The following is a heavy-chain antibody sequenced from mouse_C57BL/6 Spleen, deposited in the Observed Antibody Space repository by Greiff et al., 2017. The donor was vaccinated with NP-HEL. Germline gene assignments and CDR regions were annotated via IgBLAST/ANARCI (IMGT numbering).Heavy chain of an antibody. CDR2: IYPLLFPK. Sequence: QVQLQQSGAELARPFSSVNLSCNSSFSTFPSSGLRWLPPRPGPGLEWIGAIYPLLFPKNYNEKFKGKATLTADKSSSTAYMELRSLTSEDSAVYFCGGYYDYDWRPWFAYWGQGTLVTVAA. V-gene: IGHV1-81*01. CDR3: GGYYDYDWRPWFAY. CDR1: FSTFPSSG. J-gene: IGHJ3*01. D-gene: IGHD2-4*01.